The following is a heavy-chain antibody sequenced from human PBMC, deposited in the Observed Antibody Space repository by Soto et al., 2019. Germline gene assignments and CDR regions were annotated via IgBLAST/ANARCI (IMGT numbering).Heavy chain of an antibody. D-gene: IGHD2-15*01. Sequence: PSETLSLTCTVSSGSISNYYWSWIRQPPGKGLEWIGYVHYSGSTNYNPSIKSQVTISVDTSKNQFSLKLSSVTAADTAVYYCARHYCGGGSCQYFDYWGQGTLVTV. CDR1: SGSISNYY. CDR2: VHYSGST. CDR3: ARHYCGGGSCQYFDY. V-gene: IGHV4-59*08. J-gene: IGHJ4*02.